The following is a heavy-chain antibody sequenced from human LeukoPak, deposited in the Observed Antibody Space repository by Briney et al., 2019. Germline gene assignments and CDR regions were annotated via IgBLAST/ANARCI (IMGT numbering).Heavy chain of an antibody. CDR1: GFTFSTYG. V-gene: IGHV3-33*01. J-gene: IGHJ4*02. CDR2: IWYDGSIK. Sequence: GGSLRLSCAASGFTFSTYGMHWVRQAPGKGLEWVAVIWYDGSIKYSADSVKGRFTISRDNSKNTLYLQMNNLRAEDTAVYYCARGYSSSWSAIDYWGQGTLVTVSS. D-gene: IGHD6-13*01. CDR3: ARGYSSSWSAIDY.